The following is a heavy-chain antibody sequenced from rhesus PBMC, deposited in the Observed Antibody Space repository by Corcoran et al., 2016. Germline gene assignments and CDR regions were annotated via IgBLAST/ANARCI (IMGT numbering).Heavy chain of an antibody. D-gene: IGHD5-36*02. J-gene: IGHJ4*01. Sequence: QVQLQESGPGLVKPSETLPLTCAVAGYSISSSNWWSWIRQSSRKGLEWIGYIDGGSGSTSYNPSLKSRVTISTDTSKTQFSLKLSSVTAADTAVYYCARRLATVTLSYFDYWGQGVLVTVSS. CDR3: ARRLATVTLSYFDY. V-gene: IGHV4-127*01. CDR2: IDGGSGST. CDR1: GYSISSSNW.